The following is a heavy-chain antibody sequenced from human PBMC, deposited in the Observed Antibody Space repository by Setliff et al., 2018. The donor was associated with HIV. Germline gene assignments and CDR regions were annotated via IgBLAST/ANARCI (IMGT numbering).Heavy chain of an antibody. CDR1: GGSISGYY. D-gene: IGHD1-7*01. CDR2: IYSSGST. CDR3: ARKGDWNYPYDY. Sequence: LSLTCTVSGGSISGYYWSRIRQPPGKALEWIGYIYSSGSTNYNPSLKGRVTISEDPSKNQFSLKLTSVTAADTAVYYCARKGDWNYPYDYWGQGRLVTVSS. J-gene: IGHJ4*02. V-gene: IGHV4-4*09.